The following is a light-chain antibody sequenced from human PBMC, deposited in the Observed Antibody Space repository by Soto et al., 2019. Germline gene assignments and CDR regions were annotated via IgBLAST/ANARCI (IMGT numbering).Light chain of an antibody. CDR1: STDVGGYNF. CDR2: EVT. J-gene: IGLJ1*01. V-gene: IGLV2-14*01. CDR3: SSYTSTGTPV. Sequence: QSVLTQPAPVSGPLGPSLTISCTGTSTDVGGYNFVSWYQQHPDKAPKLLIYEVTNRPSGVSNRFSGSKSGNTASLTISGLQAEDEADYYCSSYTSTGTPVFGTGTKVTVL.